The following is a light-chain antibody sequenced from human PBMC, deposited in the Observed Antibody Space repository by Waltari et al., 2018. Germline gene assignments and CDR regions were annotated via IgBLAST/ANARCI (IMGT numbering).Light chain of an antibody. Sequence: QAVVTQEPSLTVSPGGTVTLTCASSTGAVTRGHYPYWFQQKPAQAPRTLIYDPSNKNPWTPAPFSVSLVGGKAALSLSGAQPDDEAEYYCLLTYSSGRVFGGATKLTV. V-gene: IGLV7-46*01. CDR3: LLTYSSGRV. CDR2: DPS. CDR1: TGAVTRGHY. J-gene: IGLJ3*02.